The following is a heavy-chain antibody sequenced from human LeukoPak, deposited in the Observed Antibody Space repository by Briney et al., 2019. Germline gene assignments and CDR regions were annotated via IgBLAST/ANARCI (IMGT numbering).Heavy chain of an antibody. CDR1: GGSFSGYY. J-gene: IGHJ4*02. Sequence: SETLSLTCAVYGGSFSGYYWTWIRQPPGKGLEWIGEINHSGGTYYNPSLKSRVTIAIDTPKNQFSLKLSSVTAADTAVYYCARGNPITVQTFDYWGQGTLVTVSS. CDR3: ARGNPITVQTFDY. D-gene: IGHD5-12*01. V-gene: IGHV4-34*01. CDR2: INHSGGT.